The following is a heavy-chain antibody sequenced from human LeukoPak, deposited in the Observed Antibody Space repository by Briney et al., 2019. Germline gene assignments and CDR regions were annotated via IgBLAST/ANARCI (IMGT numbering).Heavy chain of an antibody. D-gene: IGHD4-17*01. V-gene: IGHV1-3*01. J-gene: IGHJ4*02. CDR3: ARADGDYVFDY. Sequence: GGSLRLSCAASGFTFTSYAMHWVRQAPGQRLEWMGWINAGNGNTKYSQKFQGRVTITRDTSASTAYMELSSLRSEDTAVYYCARADGDYVFDYWGQGTLVTVSS. CDR2: INAGNGNT. CDR1: GFTFTSYA.